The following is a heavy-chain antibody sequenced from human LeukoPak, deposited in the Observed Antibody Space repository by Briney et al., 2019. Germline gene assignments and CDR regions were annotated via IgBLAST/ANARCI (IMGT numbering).Heavy chain of an antibody. CDR1: GFTFSRYW. D-gene: IGHD2-8*02. CDR3: ARGEETWSKIYYYYYMDV. CDR2: TNSDDSST. V-gene: IGHV3-74*01. J-gene: IGHJ6*03. Sequence: PGGSLRLSCAASGFTFSRYWMYLVRQAPGKGLVWVSRTNSDDSSTSYADSVKGRFTISRDNAKNTLYLQMNSLRAEDTAVYYCARGEETWSKIYYYYYMDVWGKGSTVTISS.